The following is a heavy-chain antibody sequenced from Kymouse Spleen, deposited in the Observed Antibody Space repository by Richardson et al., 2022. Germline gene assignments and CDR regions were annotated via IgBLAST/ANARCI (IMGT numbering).Heavy chain of an antibody. D-gene: IGHD3-10*01. CDR2: IYYSGST. CDR1: GGSISSSSYY. V-gene: IGHV4-39*01. Sequence: QLQLQESGPGLVKPSETLSLTCTVSGGSISSSSYYWGWIRQPPGKGLEWIGSIYYSGSTYYNPSLKSRVTISVDTSKNQFSLKLSSVTAADTAVYYCARQTMVRGVIMDYFDYWGQGTLVTVSS. CDR3: ARQTMVRGVIMDYFDY. J-gene: IGHJ4*02.